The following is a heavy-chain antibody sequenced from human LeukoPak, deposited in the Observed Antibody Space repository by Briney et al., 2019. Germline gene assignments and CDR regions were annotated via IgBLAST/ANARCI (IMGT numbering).Heavy chain of an antibody. D-gene: IGHD2-2*01. V-gene: IGHV3-20*04. J-gene: IGHJ4*02. CDR1: GFDFDDYG. CDR3: ARDQGCSSTNCYSLFFHY. CDR2: INWNGDRT. Sequence: PGGSLKLSCAASGFDFDDYGMSWVRQAPGRGLQWVSNINWNGDRTAYADSVKGRFTISRDNSKNTLYLQMNSLRAEDTAVYYCARDQGCSSTNCYSLFFHYWGQGTLVTVSS.